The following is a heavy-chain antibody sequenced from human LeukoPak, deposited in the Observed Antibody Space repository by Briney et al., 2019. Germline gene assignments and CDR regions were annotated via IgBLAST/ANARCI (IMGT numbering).Heavy chain of an antibody. Sequence: SETLSLTCNVSGGSISSYYWSWIRQPPGKGLEWIGYVYYSGSTNYNPSLKSRVTISVDTSKNQFSLKLNSVTAADTAVYYCARDRVTPVWRWLQKDAFDIWGQGTMVTVSS. D-gene: IGHD5-24*01. CDR2: VYYSGST. V-gene: IGHV4-59*12. CDR1: GGSISSYY. CDR3: ARDRVTPVWRWLQKDAFDI. J-gene: IGHJ3*02.